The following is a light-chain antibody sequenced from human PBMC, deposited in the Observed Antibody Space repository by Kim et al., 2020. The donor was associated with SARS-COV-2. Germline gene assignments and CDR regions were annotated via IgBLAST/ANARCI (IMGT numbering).Light chain of an antibody. CDR1: NMGNKS. CDR2: YDS. J-gene: IGLJ2*01. V-gene: IGLV3-21*04. Sequence: QGKTARNTCEENNMGNKSVHGYQQKPGQATVLVMYYDSDRPSGIPERFSGSNSGNTATLTISRVEAGDEADYYCQVWDGSSDHVLFGGGTQLTVL. CDR3: QVWDGSSDHVL.